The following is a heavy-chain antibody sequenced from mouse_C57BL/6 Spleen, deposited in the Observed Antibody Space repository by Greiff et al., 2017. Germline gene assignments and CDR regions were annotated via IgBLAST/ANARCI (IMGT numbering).Heavy chain of an antibody. CDR1: GFTFSSYG. D-gene: IGHD2-3*01. J-gene: IGHJ2*01. Sequence: DVKLVESGGDLVKPGGSLKLSCAASGFTFSSYGMSWVRPTPDKRLEWVATISSGGSYTYYPDSVKGLFTISRDNAKNTRYLQMSSLKSEDKAMYYCARHDGTMGYFDYWGQGTTLTVSS. CDR2: ISSGGSYT. V-gene: IGHV5-6*02. CDR3: ARHDGTMGYFDY.